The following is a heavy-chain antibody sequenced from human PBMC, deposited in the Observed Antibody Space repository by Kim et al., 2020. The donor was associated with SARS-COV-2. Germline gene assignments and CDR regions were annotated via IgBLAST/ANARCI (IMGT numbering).Heavy chain of an antibody. CDR3: ARDFGYYDSSGYPPYGMDV. J-gene: IGHJ6*02. CDR2: IYYSGST. V-gene: IGHV4-59*01. Sequence: SETLSLTCTVSGGSISSYYWSWIRQPPGKGLEWIGYIYYSGSTNYNPSLKSRVTISVDTSKNQFSLKLSSVTAADTAVYYCARDFGYYDSSGYPPYGMDVWGQGTTVTVSS. D-gene: IGHD3-22*01. CDR1: GGSISSYY.